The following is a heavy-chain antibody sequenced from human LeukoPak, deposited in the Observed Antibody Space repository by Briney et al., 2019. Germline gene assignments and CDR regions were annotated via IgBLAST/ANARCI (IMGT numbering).Heavy chain of an antibody. D-gene: IGHD3-10*02. CDR1: GFTFSSYE. J-gene: IGHJ6*04. V-gene: IGHV3-48*03. CDR2: ISSSGSTT. Sequence: GGSLRLSCAASGFTFSSYEMNWVRQAPGKGLAWVSYISSSGSTTYYADSVKGRFTISRDNAKNSLYLQMNSLRAEDTAVYYCAELGITMIGGVWGKGTTVTISS. CDR3: AELGITMIGGV.